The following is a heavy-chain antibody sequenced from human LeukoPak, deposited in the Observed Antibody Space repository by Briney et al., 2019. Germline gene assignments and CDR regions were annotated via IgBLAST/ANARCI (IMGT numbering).Heavy chain of an antibody. CDR2: ISSSSTYI. D-gene: IGHD5-24*01. Sequence: GGSLRLSCATSGFSLSRNGMHWVRQAPGKGLEWVSSISSSSTYIYYADSVKGRFTISRDNAKNSLYLQMNSLRAEDTAVYYCVKSAGKDGYRDSFDIWGQGTLVTVSS. J-gene: IGHJ3*02. CDR1: GFSLSRNG. CDR3: VKSAGKDGYRDSFDI. V-gene: IGHV3-21*04.